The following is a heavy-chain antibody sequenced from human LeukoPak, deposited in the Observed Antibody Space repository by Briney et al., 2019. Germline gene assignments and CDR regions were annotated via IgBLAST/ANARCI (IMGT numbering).Heavy chain of an antibody. CDR3: ARVDYGDPLYYYYMDV. CDR2: ISAYNGNT. Sequence: ASVKVSCKASGYTFTSYGISWVRQAPGQGLEWMGWISAYNGNTNYAQKLQGRVTMTTDTSTSTAYMELRSLRSDDTAVYYCARVDYGDPLYYYYMDVWGKGTTVTVSS. V-gene: IGHV1-18*01. CDR1: GYTFTSYG. J-gene: IGHJ6*03. D-gene: IGHD4-17*01.